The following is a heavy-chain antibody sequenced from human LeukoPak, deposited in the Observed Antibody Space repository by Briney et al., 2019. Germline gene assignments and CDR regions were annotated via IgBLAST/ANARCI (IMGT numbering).Heavy chain of an antibody. CDR2: IKQDGSEK. V-gene: IGHV3-7*01. CDR1: GFTFSSYW. J-gene: IGHJ4*02. D-gene: IGHD1-7*01. CDR3: ARDRPDGELELAFDY. Sequence: GGSLRLSCAASGFTFSSYWMSWVRQAPRKGLEWVANIKQDGSEKYYVDSVKGRFTISRDNAKNSLYLQMNSLRAEDTAVYYCARDRPDGELELAFDYWGQGTLVTVSS.